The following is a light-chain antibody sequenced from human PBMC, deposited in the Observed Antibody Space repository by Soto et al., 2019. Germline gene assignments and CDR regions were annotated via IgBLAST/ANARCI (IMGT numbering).Light chain of an antibody. J-gene: IGKJ1*01. CDR1: QSLLHSDGDNY. CDR2: LGS. Sequence: DIVMTQSPLSLAVTPGEPASISCRSSQSLLHSDGDNYVDWYLQRPGQSPQLLIYLGSNRASGVPERFSGSGSGTDFTLKISRVEAEDVGVYYCMQALQSPRTCGQGTKAEIK. V-gene: IGKV2-28*01. CDR3: MQALQSPRT.